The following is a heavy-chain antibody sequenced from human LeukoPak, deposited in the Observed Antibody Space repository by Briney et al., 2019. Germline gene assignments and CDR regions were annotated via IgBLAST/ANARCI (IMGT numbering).Heavy chain of an antibody. Sequence: PETLSLTCTVSGGSISSYYWSWIRQPAGKGLEWIGRIYTSGSTNYNPSLKSRVTMSVDTSKNQFSLKLSSVTAADTAVYYCASPITFGGVIAGNDAFDIWGQGTMVTVSS. V-gene: IGHV4-4*07. CDR1: GGSISSYY. CDR2: IYTSGST. CDR3: ASPITFGGVIAGNDAFDI. J-gene: IGHJ3*02. D-gene: IGHD3-16*02.